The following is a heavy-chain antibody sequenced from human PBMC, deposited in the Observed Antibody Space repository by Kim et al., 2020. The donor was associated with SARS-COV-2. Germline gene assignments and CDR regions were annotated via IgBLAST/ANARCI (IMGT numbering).Heavy chain of an antibody. D-gene: IGHD3-9*01. J-gene: IGHJ6*02. CDR3: ARGLDYDILNGDYYYGMDV. V-gene: IGHV3-21*01. CDR2: ISSSSSYI. CDR1: GFTFSSYS. Sequence: GGSLRLSCAASGFTFSSYSMNWVRQAPGKGLEWVSSISSSSSYIYYADSVKGRFTISRDNAKNSLYLQMNSLRAEDTAVYYCARGLDYDILNGDYYYGMDVWGQGTTVTVSS.